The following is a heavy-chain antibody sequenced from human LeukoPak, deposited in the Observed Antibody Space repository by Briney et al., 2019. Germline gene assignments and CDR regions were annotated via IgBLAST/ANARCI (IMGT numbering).Heavy chain of an antibody. V-gene: IGHV4-38-2*01. CDR2: IYHSGST. CDR1: GYSISSGYY. Sequence: SETLSLTCAVSGYSISSGYYWGWIRQPPGKGLEWIGSIYHSGSTYYNPSLKSRVTISVDTSKNQFSLKLSSVTAADTAVYYCARRLVVLQGFDYWGQGALVTVSS. J-gene: IGHJ4*02. D-gene: IGHD3-16*02. CDR3: ARRLVVLQGFDY.